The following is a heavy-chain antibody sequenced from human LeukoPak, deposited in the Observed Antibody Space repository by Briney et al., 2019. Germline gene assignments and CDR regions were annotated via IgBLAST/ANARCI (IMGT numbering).Heavy chain of an antibody. CDR1: GFTVSSNY. CDR2: IYSGGST. Sequence: GGSLRLSCAASGFTVSSNYMSWVRQAPGKGLEWVSVIYSGGSTYYADSVKGRFTISRDNSKNTLYLQMNSLRAEDTAVYYCARGGRIQLWPPDYWGQGTLVTVSS. V-gene: IGHV3-53*01. CDR3: ARGGRIQLWPPDY. D-gene: IGHD5-18*01. J-gene: IGHJ4*02.